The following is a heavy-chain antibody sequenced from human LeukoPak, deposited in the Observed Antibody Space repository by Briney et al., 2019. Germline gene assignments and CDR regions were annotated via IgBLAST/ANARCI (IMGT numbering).Heavy chain of an antibody. CDR3: ARGGYCSSTSCYTLYYYYYMDV. J-gene: IGHJ6*03. Sequence: ASVRVSCKASGYTFTSYGISWVRQAPGQGLEWMGWISAYNGNTNYAQKLQGRVTMTTDTSTSTAYMELSSLRSEDTAVYYCARGGYCSSTSCYTLYYYYYMDVWGKGTTVTISS. CDR2: ISAYNGNT. V-gene: IGHV1-18*01. CDR1: GYTFTSYG. D-gene: IGHD2-2*02.